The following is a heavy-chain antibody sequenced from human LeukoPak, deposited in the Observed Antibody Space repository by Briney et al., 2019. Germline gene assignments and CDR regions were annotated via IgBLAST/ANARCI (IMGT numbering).Heavy chain of an antibody. Sequence: GGSLILSCAASGFTFSSYGMHWVRQAPGKGLEWVAFIRYDGSNKYYADSVKGRFTISRDNSKNTLYLQMNSLRAEDTAVYYCAKGLSIPSYFDYWGQGTLVTVSS. D-gene: IGHD2/OR15-2a*01. J-gene: IGHJ4*02. CDR2: IRYDGSNK. CDR3: AKGLSIPSYFDY. CDR1: GFTFSSYG. V-gene: IGHV3-30*02.